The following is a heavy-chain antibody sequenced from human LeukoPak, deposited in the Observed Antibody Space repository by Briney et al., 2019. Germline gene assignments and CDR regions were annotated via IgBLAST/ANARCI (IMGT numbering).Heavy chain of an antibody. V-gene: IGHV4-59*01. CDR2: INYSGST. CDR3: ARVQDSSGYYLTPKNFDY. CDR1: GGSISSYY. Sequence: PETLSLTCTVSGGSISSYYWSWIRQPPGKGLEWIGYINYSGSTNYNPSLKSRVTISVDTSKNQFSLKLSSVTAADTAVYYCARVQDSSGYYLTPKNFDYWGQGTLVTVSS. D-gene: IGHD3-22*01. J-gene: IGHJ4*02.